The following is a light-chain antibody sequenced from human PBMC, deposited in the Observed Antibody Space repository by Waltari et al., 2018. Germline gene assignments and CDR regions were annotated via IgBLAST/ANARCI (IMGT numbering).Light chain of an antibody. CDR2: GSG. CDR3: QSYDSSLSGYVV. J-gene: IGLJ2*01. V-gene: IGLV1-40*01. Sequence: QSVLTQPPSVSGAPGQRVTISCTGSSSNIGAGYDLHWYQQLPGTAPNLLILGSGNRPSGAPDRFSGSNAGPSASLAITGIQAEDEADYYCQSYDSSLSGYVVFGGGTKLTVL. CDR1: SSNIGAGYD.